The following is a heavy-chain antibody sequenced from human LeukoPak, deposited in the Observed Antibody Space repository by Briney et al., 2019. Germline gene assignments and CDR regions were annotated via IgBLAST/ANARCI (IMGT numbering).Heavy chain of an antibody. CDR2: ISSTSSYI. D-gene: IGHD6-19*01. V-gene: IGHV3-21*04. J-gene: IGHJ4*02. CDR1: GFIFSSYS. Sequence: GGSLRLSCAASGFIFSSYSMNWVRQAPGKGLEWVSYISSTSSYIYYADSVKGRFTISRDNAKNSLHLQMNSLRAEDTAVYYCAKEERSGLANWGQGTLVTVSS. CDR3: AKEERSGLAN.